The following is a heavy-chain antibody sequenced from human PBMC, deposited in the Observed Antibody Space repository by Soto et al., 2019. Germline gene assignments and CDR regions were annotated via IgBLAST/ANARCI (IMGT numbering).Heavy chain of an antibody. CDR2: IIPILGIA. Sequence: QVQLVQSGAEVKKPGSSVKVSCKASGGTFSSYTISWVRQAPGQGLEWMGRIIPILGIANYAQKCQGRVTITADKSTSKAYMERSSLRSEDTAVYYCRRSPRSYCSGGSCYFGWFDPWGQGTLVTVSS. J-gene: IGHJ5*02. CDR3: RRSPRSYCSGGSCYFGWFDP. CDR1: GGTFSSYT. V-gene: IGHV1-69*02. D-gene: IGHD2-15*01.